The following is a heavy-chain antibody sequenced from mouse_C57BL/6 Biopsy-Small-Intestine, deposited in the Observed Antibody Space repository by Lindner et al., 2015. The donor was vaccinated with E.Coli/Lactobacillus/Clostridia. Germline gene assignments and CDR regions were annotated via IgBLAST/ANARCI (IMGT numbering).Heavy chain of an antibody. Sequence: VKVSCKASGYTFTRYALSWVRQAPGQGLEWMGWINTNTGNPTYAQGFTGRFVFSLDTSVNTAYLQISSLKAEDTAVYFCARGGRTYYDFWTACDPWGQGTLVTVSS. CDR3: ARGGRTYYDFWTACDP. CDR1: GYTFTRYA. J-gene: IGHJ4*01. D-gene: IGHD2-4*01. CDR2: INTNTGNP. V-gene: IGHV9-3*01.